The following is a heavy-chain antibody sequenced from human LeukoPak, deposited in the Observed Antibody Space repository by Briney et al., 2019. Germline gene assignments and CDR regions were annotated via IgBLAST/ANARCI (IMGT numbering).Heavy chain of an antibody. V-gene: IGHV4-59*01. CDR3: ARMYPTSGAYQPFDS. CDR1: GGSISSYY. D-gene: IGHD1-26*01. Sequence: PSETLSLTCTVSGGSISSYYWSWIRQLPGKGLEWIGYIYYSGSTNYNPSLKSRVTMSVDTSRNEFSLKLRSVTATDTAVYYCARMYPTSGAYQPFDSWGQGTLVTVSS. J-gene: IGHJ4*02. CDR2: IYYSGST.